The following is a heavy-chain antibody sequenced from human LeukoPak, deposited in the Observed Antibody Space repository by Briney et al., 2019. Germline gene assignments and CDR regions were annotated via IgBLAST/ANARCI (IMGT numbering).Heavy chain of an antibody. CDR2: INSSSSDI. J-gene: IGHJ4*02. Sequence: GGSLRLSCAASGFTFSSYSMNWVRQAPGKGLEWVSFINSSSSDIYYANPVKGRFTISRDNAKLSLYLQMNSLRAEDTAVYYCARGIAAAGTSSFYWGQGTLVTVSS. CDR3: ARGIAAAGTSSFY. V-gene: IGHV3-21*01. D-gene: IGHD6-13*01. CDR1: GFTFSSYS.